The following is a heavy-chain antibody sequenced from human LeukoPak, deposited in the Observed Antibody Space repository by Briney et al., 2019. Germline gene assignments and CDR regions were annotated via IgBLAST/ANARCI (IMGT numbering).Heavy chain of an antibody. CDR2: IKPDSGDT. J-gene: IGHJ4*02. Sequence: ASVKVSCKSSGYTFTGYYLHWVRQAPGQGLEWMGWIKPDSGDTHYVQKFQGRVTMTRDTSITTVYMELSLRTDDTAVYYCAKFDQDWGTFDYWGQGTVVTVSS. CDR3: AKFDQDWGTFDY. CDR1: GYTFTGYY. V-gene: IGHV1-2*02. D-gene: IGHD7-27*01.